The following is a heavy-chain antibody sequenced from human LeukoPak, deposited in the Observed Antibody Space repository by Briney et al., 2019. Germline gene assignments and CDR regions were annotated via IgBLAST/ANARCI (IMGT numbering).Heavy chain of an antibody. CDR1: GFTFGSHA. D-gene: IGHD5-18*01. J-gene: IGHJ4*02. CDR2: IFGSGGSP. V-gene: IGHV3-23*01. Sequence: GGPLRLSCEASGFTFGSHAMYWVRQAPGKGLEWVAGIFGSGGSPHYADSVKGRFTISRDNPRNTVYLQINSLRDDDTAVYYCGKTTVGYSSGQKPAWPVDFWGQGTLVTVSS. CDR3: GKTTVGYSSGQKPAWPVDF.